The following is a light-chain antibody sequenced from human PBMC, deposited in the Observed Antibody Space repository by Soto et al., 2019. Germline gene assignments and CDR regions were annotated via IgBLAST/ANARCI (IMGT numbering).Light chain of an antibody. J-gene: IGLJ3*02. V-gene: IGLV2-14*03. CDR2: DVS. CDR1: SSDVGGYNS. Sequence: QSALTQPASVSGSPGQSITLSCTGSSSDVGGYNSVSWYQQHPGRAPQLIIYDVSDRPSGVSNRFSGSKSGNSASLVISGLLAEDEAHYYCASYSTTTTLVFGGGTKLTVL. CDR3: ASYSTTTTLV.